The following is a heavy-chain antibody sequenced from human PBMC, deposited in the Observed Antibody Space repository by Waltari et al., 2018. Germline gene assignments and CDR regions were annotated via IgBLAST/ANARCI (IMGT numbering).Heavy chain of an antibody. V-gene: IGHV4-34*01. Sequence: QVQLQQWGAGLLKPSETLSHTCAVYVGAFTDHSWTWVRQAPGKGLEWVGQINDSGSTIYNPSLNSRATISVDRFRKQFSLRLNSVTAADTAVYYCARGNWGGWYFDLWGRGTLVTVSS. D-gene: IGHD7-27*01. CDR2: INDSGST. CDR1: VGAFTDHS. CDR3: ARGNWGGWYFDL. J-gene: IGHJ2*01.